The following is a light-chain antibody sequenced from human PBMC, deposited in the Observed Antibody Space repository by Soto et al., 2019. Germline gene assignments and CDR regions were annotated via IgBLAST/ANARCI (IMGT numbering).Light chain of an antibody. CDR1: QSVSSN. CDR3: QQYNNWPHT. Sequence: EIVMTQSPATLSVSPGERATLSCRASQSVSSNLAWYPQKPGQAPRLLIYGASTTATGIPARLSGSGSGTEFTLTIGSLQSEDFALYYCQQYNNWPHTFGQGTKVEIK. J-gene: IGKJ1*01. V-gene: IGKV3-15*01. CDR2: GAS.